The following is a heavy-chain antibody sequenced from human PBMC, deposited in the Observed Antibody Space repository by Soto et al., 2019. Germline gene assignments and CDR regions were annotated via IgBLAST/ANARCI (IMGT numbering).Heavy chain of an antibody. J-gene: IGHJ6*02. Sequence: SVKVSCKSSGGTFSTYAISWVRQAPGQGLEWMGGIIPIFGTANYAQKFQGRVTITADESTTTAYMELNSLRSEDTAVYYCARDEMVVATGSRTWHYYYGMDVWGQGTTVTVSS. CDR3: ARDEMVVATGSRTWHYYYGMDV. V-gene: IGHV1-69*13. D-gene: IGHD2-15*01. CDR1: GGTFSTYA. CDR2: IIPIFGTA.